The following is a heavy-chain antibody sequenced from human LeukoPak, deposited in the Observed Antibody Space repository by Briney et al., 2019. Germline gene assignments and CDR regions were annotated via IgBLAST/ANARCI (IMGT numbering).Heavy chain of an antibody. CDR2: FDPEDGET. J-gene: IGHJ4*02. V-gene: IGHV1-24*01. D-gene: IGHD5-18*01. CDR1: GYTLTELC. Sequence: ASVKVSCKVSGYTLTELCMHWVLQAPGKGLEWTGGFDPEDGETIYAQKFQGRVTMTEDTSTDTAYMELSSLRSEDTAVYYCATDQPGYSYGDGYFDYWGQGTLVTVSS. CDR3: ATDQPGYSYGDGYFDY.